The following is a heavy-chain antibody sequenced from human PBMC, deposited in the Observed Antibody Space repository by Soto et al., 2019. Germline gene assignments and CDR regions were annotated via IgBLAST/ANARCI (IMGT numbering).Heavy chain of an antibody. Sequence: PSETLSLTCTVSGGSISSYDWSWIRQPPEPGLEWIGFIYYNCSTNYNPSLKLRVPITVSTSKTQFSLTLSSVTAAATAVYIYYSGSTYYNPSLKSRVTISVDTSKNQFSLKLSSVTAADTAVYYCARAPRVLRFLEWIGETYYYYYMDVWGKGTTVTVSS. CDR2: IYYNCST. D-gene: IGHD1-26*01. J-gene: IGHJ6*03. CDR1: GGSISSYD. CDR3: YSGSTYYNPSLKSRVTISVDTSKNQFSLKLSSVTAADTAVYYCARAPRVLRFLEWIGETYYYYYMDV. V-gene: IGHV4-59*01.